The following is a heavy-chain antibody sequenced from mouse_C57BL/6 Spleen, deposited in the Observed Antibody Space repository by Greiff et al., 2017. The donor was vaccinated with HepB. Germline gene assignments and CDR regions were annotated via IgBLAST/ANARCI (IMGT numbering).Heavy chain of an antibody. D-gene: IGHD2-4*01. CDR1: GYTFTDYN. J-gene: IGHJ2*01. Sequence: EVQLQQSGPELVKPGASVKMSCKASGYTFTDYNMHWVKQSHGKSLEWIGYINPNNGGTRYNQKFKGKATLNVNTSSSTAYMELRSLTSEDSAVYYCVRGGYDYDVDYWGQGTTLTVSS. CDR2: INPNNGGT. V-gene: IGHV1-22*01. CDR3: VRGGYDYDVDY.